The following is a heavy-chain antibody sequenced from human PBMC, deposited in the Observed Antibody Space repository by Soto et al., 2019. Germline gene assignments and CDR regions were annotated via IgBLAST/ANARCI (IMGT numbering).Heavy chain of an antibody. CDR2: ISGSGGSA. Sequence: GSLRLSCAASGFTFRSYAMSWVRQAPGKGLEWVSAISGSGGSAYYADSVKGRFTISRDNSKNTLYLQMNSLRAEDTAVYYCAKDTPIPDYFDYWGQGTLVTVSS. J-gene: IGHJ4*02. CDR3: AKDTPIPDYFDY. D-gene: IGHD2-2*02. V-gene: IGHV3-23*01. CDR1: GFTFRSYA.